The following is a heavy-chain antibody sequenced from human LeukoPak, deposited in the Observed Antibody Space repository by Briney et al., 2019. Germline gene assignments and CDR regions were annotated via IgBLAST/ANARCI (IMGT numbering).Heavy chain of an antibody. J-gene: IGHJ4*02. CDR1: GDSLSVYY. V-gene: IGHV4-34*01. CDR2: IHHSGST. D-gene: IGHD5-24*01. CDR3: AREGERVEDGYNYNY. Sequence: SETLSLTCSVRGDSLSVYYWSWIRQPPGEGLEWIGEIHHSGSTNYNPSLSSRVSISVDTSKNQFSLRLTSVTAADTAVYYCAREGERVEDGYNYNYWGQGTLVTVSS.